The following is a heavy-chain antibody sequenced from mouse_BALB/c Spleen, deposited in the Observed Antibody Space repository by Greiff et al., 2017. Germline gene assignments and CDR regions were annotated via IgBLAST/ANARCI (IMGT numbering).Heavy chain of an antibody. CDR3: ARTYYRYDDFDV. Sequence: EVMLVESGGGLVKPGGSLKLSCAASGFTFSSYAMYWVRQTPEKRLEWVATISDGGSYTYYPDSVKGRFTISRDNAKNNLYLQMSSLKSEDTAMYYCARTYYRYDDFDVWGAGTTVTVSS. CDR2: ISDGGSYT. V-gene: IGHV5-4*02. CDR1: GFTFSSYA. D-gene: IGHD2-14*01. J-gene: IGHJ1*01.